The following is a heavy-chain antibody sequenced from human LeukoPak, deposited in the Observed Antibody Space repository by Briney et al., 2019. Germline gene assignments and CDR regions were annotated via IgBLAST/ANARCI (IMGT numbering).Heavy chain of an antibody. CDR1: GGSISGYY. CDR2: INHSGST. Sequence: PSETLSLTCTVSGGSISGYYWSWIRQPPGKGLEWIGEINHSGSTNYNPSLKSRVTISVDTSKNQLSLKLSSVTAADTAVYYCARVSDCSGGSCYFDYWGQGTLVTVSS. J-gene: IGHJ4*02. CDR3: ARVSDCSGGSCYFDY. V-gene: IGHV4-34*01. D-gene: IGHD2-15*01.